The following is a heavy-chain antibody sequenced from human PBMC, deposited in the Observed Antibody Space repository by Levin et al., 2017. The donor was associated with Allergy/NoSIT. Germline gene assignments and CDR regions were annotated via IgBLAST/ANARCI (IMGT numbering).Heavy chain of an antibody. Sequence: GESLKISCKASGYTFTSYGISWVRQAPGQGLEWMGWISAYNGNTNYAQKLQGRVTMTTDTSTSTAYMELRSLRSDDTAVYYCASMVRGVMGLGYWGQGTLVTVSS. V-gene: IGHV1-18*01. CDR1: GYTFTSYG. CDR3: ASMVRGVMGLGY. CDR2: ISAYNGNT. J-gene: IGHJ4*02. D-gene: IGHD3-10*01.